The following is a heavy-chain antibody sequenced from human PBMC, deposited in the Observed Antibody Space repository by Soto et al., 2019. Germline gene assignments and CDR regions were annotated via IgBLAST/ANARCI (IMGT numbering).Heavy chain of an antibody. Sequence: PSETLSLTCTVSGGSISSGDYYWSWIRQPPGKGLEWIGYIYYSGSTYYNPSLKSRVTISVDTSKNQFSLKLSSVTAADTAVYYCAVADYYDSSGLNWFDPWGQGTLVTVSS. D-gene: IGHD3-22*01. J-gene: IGHJ5*02. V-gene: IGHV4-30-4*01. CDR1: GGSISSGDYY. CDR2: IYYSGST. CDR3: AVADYYDSSGLNWFDP.